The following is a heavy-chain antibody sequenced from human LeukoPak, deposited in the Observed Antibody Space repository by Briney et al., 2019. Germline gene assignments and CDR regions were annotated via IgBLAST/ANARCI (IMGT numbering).Heavy chain of an antibody. J-gene: IGHJ4*02. Sequence: PSETLSLTCTVSGGSISTSNYYWGWIRQPPGKGLEWIGNIFYSGSTYYNPSLKSRVTISVDTSKNQFSLKLSSVTAADTAVYYCARLVRGVIYGYWGQGTLVTVSS. D-gene: IGHD3-10*01. CDR3: ARLVRGVIYGY. V-gene: IGHV4-39*01. CDR1: GGSISTSNYY. CDR2: IFYSGST.